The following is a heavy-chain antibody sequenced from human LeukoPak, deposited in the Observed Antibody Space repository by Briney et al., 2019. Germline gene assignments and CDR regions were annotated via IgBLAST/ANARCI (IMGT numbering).Heavy chain of an antibody. CDR2: IYYSGST. V-gene: IGHV4-30-4*08. D-gene: IGHD2-2*01. CDR3: ARRPRSTSYWFDP. J-gene: IGHJ5*02. Sequence: PSQTLSLTCTVSGGSISSGDYYWSWIRQPPGKGLEWIGYIYYSGSTYYNPSLKSRVTISVDTSKSQFSLKLSSVTAADTAVYYCARRPRSTSYWFDPWGQGTLVSVSS. CDR1: GGSISSGDYY.